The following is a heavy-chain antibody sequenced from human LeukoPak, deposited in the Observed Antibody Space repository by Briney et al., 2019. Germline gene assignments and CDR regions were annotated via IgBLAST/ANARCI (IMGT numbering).Heavy chain of an antibody. V-gene: IGHV4-34*01. CDR1: GGSFSGYY. CDR3: ARGPTIVVVPEAINV. J-gene: IGHJ6*02. D-gene: IGHD2-2*01. Sequence: PSETLSLTCAVYGGSFSGYYWSWIRQPPGKGLEWIGEINHSGSTNYNPSLKSRVTISVDTSKNQFSLKLSSVTAADTAVYYCARGPTIVVVPEAINVWGQGTTVTVSS. CDR2: INHSGST.